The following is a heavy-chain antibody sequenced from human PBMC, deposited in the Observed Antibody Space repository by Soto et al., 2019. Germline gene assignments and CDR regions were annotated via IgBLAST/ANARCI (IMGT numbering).Heavy chain of an antibody. CDR1: VYTLTELS. CDR2: FDPEDGKK. D-gene: IGHD5-12*01. CDR3: ATDYSGYDSALRY. V-gene: IGHV1-24*01. J-gene: IGHJ4*02. Sequence: QVQLVQSGAEVKKPGASVKVSCKVSVYTLTELSMHWVRQAPGNGLEWMGGFDPEDGKKIYAQKFQGRVTMTEDTSTDTAYMELSSLRSEDTAVYYCATDYSGYDSALRYWGQGTLVTVSS.